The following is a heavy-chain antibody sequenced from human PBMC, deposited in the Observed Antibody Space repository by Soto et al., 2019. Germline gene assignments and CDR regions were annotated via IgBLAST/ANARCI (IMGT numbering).Heavy chain of an antibody. CDR1: GGTLSSYA. CDR3: ARELLTGYNIYYGMDV. D-gene: IGHD3-9*01. J-gene: IGHJ6*02. V-gene: IGHV1-69*13. Sequence: GASVKVSCKASGGTLSSYAISWVRQAPGQGLEWMGGIIPIFGTANYAQKFQGRVTITADESTSTAYMELSSLRSEDTAVYYCARELLTGYNIYYGMDVWGQGTTVTVSS. CDR2: IIPIFGTA.